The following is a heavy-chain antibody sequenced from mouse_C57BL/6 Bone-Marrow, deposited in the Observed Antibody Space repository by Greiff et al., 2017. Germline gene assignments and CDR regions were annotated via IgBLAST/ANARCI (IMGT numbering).Heavy chain of an antibody. CDR2: ISSGGSYT. V-gene: IGHV5-6*01. J-gene: IGHJ2*01. Sequence: EVKLMESGGDLVKPGGSLKLSCAASGFTFSSYGMSLVRQTPDKRLEWVATISSGGSYTYSPDSVKGRFTISRDNAKNTLYLQMSSLKSEDTSMYYCAKLLYYYGSSYFDYWGQDTTLTVSS. CDR3: AKLLYYYGSSYFDY. CDR1: GFTFSSYG. D-gene: IGHD1-1*01.